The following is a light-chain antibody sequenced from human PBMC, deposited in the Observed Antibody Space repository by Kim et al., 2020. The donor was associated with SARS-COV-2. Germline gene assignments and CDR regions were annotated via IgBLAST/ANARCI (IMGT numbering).Light chain of an antibody. CDR2: DAS. V-gene: IGKV1-27*01. Sequence: ASVGDRVTITCRASQGISNYLAWYQQKPGKVPKLLIYDASTLQSGVPSRFSGSGSGTDFTLTISSLQPEDVATYYCQKYNSAPCGFGQGTKVDIK. CDR3: QKYNSAPCG. CDR1: QGISNY. J-gene: IGKJ1*01.